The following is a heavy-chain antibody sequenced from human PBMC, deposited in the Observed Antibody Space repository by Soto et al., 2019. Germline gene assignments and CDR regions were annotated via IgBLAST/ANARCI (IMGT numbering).Heavy chain of an antibody. V-gene: IGHV3-74*01. CDR3: VRDSHGDY. CDR1: GFIFSNYW. Sequence: EVQLVESGGGLVQPGGSLRLSCAGSGFIFSNYWMHWVRQAPGKGLEWVSRIDHDGPTDYAASVRGRFTISRDNAENTLCLQMNSLRPEDTAVYYCVRDSHGDYWGQGTLVTVSS. CDR2: IDHDGPT. J-gene: IGHJ4*02.